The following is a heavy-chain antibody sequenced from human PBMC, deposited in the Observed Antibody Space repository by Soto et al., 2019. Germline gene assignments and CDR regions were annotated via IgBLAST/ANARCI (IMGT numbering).Heavy chain of an antibody. CDR2: INHSGST. D-gene: IGHD4-17*01. Sequence: QVQLQQWGAGLLKPSETLSLTCAVYGGSFSGYYWSWIRQPPGKGLEWIGEINHSGSTNYNPSLKSRVTLSVDTSKNQFSLKLSSVTAADTAVYYCARADYGDYPSDYWGQGTLVTVSS. CDR3: ARADYGDYPSDY. CDR1: GGSFSGYY. V-gene: IGHV4-34*01. J-gene: IGHJ4*02.